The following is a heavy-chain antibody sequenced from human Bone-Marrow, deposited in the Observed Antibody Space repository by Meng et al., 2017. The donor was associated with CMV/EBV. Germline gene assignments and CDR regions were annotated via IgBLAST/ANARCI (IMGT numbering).Heavy chain of an antibody. D-gene: IGHD1-1*01. CDR1: GGSISSSNW. J-gene: IGHJ6*02. Sequence: GSLRLSCAVSGGSISSSNWWSWVRQPPGKGLEWIGEIYHSGSTNYNPSLKSRVTISVDKSKNQFSLKLSSVTAADTAVYYCARETGDIYYYYGMDVWGQGNTVNVTS. V-gene: IGHV4-4*02. CDR2: IYHSGST. CDR3: ARETGDIYYYYGMDV.